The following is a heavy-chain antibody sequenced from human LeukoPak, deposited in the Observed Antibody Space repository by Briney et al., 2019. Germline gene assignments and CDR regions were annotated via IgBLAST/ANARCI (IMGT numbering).Heavy chain of an antibody. Sequence: SETLSLTCTVSGGSISSYYWSWIRQPPGKGLEWIGYIYYSGSTNYNPSLNSRVTISVDTSKNQFSLTLSSVTAADTAVYYCGRSLSSAWYYFAYWGQGTLVTVSS. V-gene: IGHV4-59*01. J-gene: IGHJ4*02. CDR3: GRSLSSAWYYFAY. D-gene: IGHD6-19*01. CDR1: GGSISSYY. CDR2: IYYSGST.